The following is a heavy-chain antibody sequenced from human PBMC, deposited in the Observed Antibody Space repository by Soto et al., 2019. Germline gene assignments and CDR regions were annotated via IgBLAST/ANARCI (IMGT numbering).Heavy chain of an antibody. D-gene: IGHD3-9*01. J-gene: IGHJ5*02. CDR3: ARVLGGGGTLYYDILTGENWFDP. CDR2: IYYSGST. CDR1: GGSISSYY. V-gene: IGHV4-59*01. Sequence: KSSETLSLTCTVSGGSISSYYWSWIRQPPGKGLEWIGYIYYSGSTNYNPSLKSRVTISVDTSKNQFSLKLSSVTAADTAVYYCARVLGGGGTLYYDILTGENWFDPWGQGTLVTVSS.